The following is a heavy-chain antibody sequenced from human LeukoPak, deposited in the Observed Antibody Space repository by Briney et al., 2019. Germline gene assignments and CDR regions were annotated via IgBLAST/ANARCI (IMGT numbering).Heavy chain of an antibody. V-gene: IGHV1-18*01. D-gene: IGHD4-11*01. CDR3: ARVTGYSNWFDP. CDR2: ISAYNGNT. J-gene: IGHJ5*02. CDR1: GYTFTSYG. Sequence: ASVKVSCKASGYTFTSYGISWVRQAPGQGLEWMGWISAYNGNTNYAQKFQGRVTMTRDTSISTAYMELSRLRSDDTAVYYCARVTGYSNWFDPWGQGTLVTVSS.